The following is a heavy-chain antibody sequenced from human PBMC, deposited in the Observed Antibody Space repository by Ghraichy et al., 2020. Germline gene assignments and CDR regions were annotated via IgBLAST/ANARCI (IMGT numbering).Heavy chain of an antibody. Sequence: GGSLRLSCAASGFTFSNYGMTWVRQAPGKWLEWVSTTSGGHGGADYADSVKGRFTISRDNYENTLYLQMNSLRVEDTAIYYCAKGGGGYSPFDYWGQGALVTVSS. CDR3: AKGGGGYSPFDY. J-gene: IGHJ4*02. CDR2: TSGGHGGA. D-gene: IGHD5-12*01. V-gene: IGHV3-23*01. CDR1: GFTFSNYG.